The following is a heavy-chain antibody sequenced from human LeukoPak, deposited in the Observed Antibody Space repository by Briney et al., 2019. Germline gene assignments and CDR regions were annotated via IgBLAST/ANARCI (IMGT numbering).Heavy chain of an antibody. Sequence: GGSLRLSCAASGFTFSSYAMSWVRQAPGKGLVWVSRISSDGSITGYADSVKGRFTISRDNAKNTLYLQMNSLRAEDTAVYYCARHLNYYLDYWGQGTLVTVSS. V-gene: IGHV3-74*01. CDR2: ISSDGSIT. CDR3: ARHLNYYLDY. J-gene: IGHJ4*02. D-gene: IGHD3-10*01. CDR1: GFTFSSYA.